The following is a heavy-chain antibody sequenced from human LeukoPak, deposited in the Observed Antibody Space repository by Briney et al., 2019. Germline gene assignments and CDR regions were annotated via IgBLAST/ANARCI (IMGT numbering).Heavy chain of an antibody. CDR3: FIMRDVRGDY. J-gene: IGHJ4*02. Sequence: TPSETLSLACTVSGGSISSSSYDSGWIRRPPGKGLEWIGSIYYSGSTYYNPSLKSRVTISVDTTKNQFSLKLSSVTAADTAVYYCFIMRDVRGDYWGQGTLVTVSS. D-gene: IGHD3-10*01. V-gene: IGHV4-39*01. CDR2: IYYSGST. CDR1: GGSISSSSYD.